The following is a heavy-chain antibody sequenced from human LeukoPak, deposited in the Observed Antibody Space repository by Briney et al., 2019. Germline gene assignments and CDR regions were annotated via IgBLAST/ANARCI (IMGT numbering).Heavy chain of an antibody. CDR3: ARGYSGYSD. CDR1: GASISSYY. CDR2: IYHSGST. V-gene: IGHV4-59*12. J-gene: IGHJ4*02. Sequence: PSETLSLTCTVSGASISSYYWTWIRQPPGKGLEWIGYIYHSGSTNYNPSLKSRVTISIDTSKSQFSLKLSSVTAADTAVYYCARGYSGYSDWGQGTLVTVSS. D-gene: IGHD5-12*01.